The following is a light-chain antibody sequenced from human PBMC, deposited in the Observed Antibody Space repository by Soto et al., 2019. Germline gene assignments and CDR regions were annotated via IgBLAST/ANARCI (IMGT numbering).Light chain of an antibody. J-gene: IGKJ1*01. Sequence: DLLMTQSPSSLSASVEDRVIITCRASQSISNHLNWYQQKPGKAPKLLIFAASSLQSGVPSRFSGSRSGPDFTLTISSLQPEDFATYYCQQSYSSPPTFGQGTKVEIK. CDR3: QQSYSSPPT. CDR1: QSISNH. V-gene: IGKV1-39*01. CDR2: AAS.